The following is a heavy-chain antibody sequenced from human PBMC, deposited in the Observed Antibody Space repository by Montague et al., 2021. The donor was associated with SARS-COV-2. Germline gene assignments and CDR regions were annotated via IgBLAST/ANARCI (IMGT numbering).Heavy chain of an antibody. CDR2: IHHSGNT. CDR3: ASQVAYLAYFDP. J-gene: IGHJ5*02. CDR1: GRSISTDHY. V-gene: IGHV4-38-2*02. Sequence: SETLSLTCTVSGRSISTDHYWGWIRQPPGKGLEWIGSIHHSGNTYYNPSLKSRLTISIDTSKNQFSLKLTSLTAADTAVYYCASQVAYLAYFDPWGQGTLVTVSS. D-gene: IGHD2-2*01.